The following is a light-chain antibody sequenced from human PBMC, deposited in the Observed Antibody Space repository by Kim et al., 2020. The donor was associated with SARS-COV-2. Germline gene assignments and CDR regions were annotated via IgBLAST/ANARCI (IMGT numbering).Light chain of an antibody. V-gene: IGLV3-19*01. J-gene: IGLJ2*01. Sequence: SSELTQDPAVSVALGQTVRITCQGYSLRSYYATWYQQKPGQAPILVIYGKNNLPSGIPDRFSGSSSGNTASLTITGTQAGDEADYYCNSRDSNDNVVFGG. CDR1: SLRSYY. CDR2: GKN. CDR3: NSRDSNDNVV.